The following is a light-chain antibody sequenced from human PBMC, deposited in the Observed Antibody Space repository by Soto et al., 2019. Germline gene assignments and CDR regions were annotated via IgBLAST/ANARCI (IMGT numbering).Light chain of an antibody. CDR1: SRDIGDYNY. V-gene: IGLV2-14*03. CDR2: DVS. J-gene: IGLJ2*01. Sequence: QSALTQPASVSGSPGQSITISCTGTSRDIGDYNYVSWYQQHPGKAPKLMIYDVSYRASGVSIRFSGSKSGNTASLTISGLQAEDEADYYCSSSSSSSSLVLFGGATQLTVL. CDR3: SSSSSSSSLVL.